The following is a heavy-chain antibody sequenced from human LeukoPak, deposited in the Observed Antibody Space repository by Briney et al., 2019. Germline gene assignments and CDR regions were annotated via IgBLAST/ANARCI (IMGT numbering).Heavy chain of an antibody. CDR2: MNPNSGNT. CDR1: GYTFTSSD. J-gene: IGHJ4*02. D-gene: IGHD1-26*01. Sequence: ASVKVCCKASGYTFTSSDINWVRPATGQGLGWMGWMNPNSGNTGYAQKFQGRVTMTRNTSISTDYMELSRLRSDDTAVYYCARDTGATTDYWGQGTLVTVSS. CDR3: ARDTGATTDY. V-gene: IGHV1-8*01.